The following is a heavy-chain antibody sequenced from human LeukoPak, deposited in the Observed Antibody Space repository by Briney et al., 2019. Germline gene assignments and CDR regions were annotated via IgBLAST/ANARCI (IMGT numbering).Heavy chain of an antibody. J-gene: IGHJ4*02. CDR2: ITSRSGTM. CDR3: AKDSGLILWFGDQGYFDY. D-gene: IGHD3-10*01. Sequence: PGGSLRLSCAASGFTFSTYSMNWVRQAPGKGLEWVSYITSRSGTMFYADSVKGRFTISRDNSKNTLYLQMNSLRAEDTAVYYCAKDSGLILWFGDQGYFDYWGQGTLVTVSS. V-gene: IGHV3-48*01. CDR1: GFTFSTYS.